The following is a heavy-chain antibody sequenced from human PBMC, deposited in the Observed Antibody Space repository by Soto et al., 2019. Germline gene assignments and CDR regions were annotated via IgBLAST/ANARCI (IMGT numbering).Heavy chain of an antibody. J-gene: IGHJ5*02. V-gene: IGHV3-23*01. Sequence: GGSLRLSCVSSGFTFSNYAMSWVRQAPGKGLEWVSSLTGSGEATYHADSVKGRFTISRDNANNTLFLQMNSLRAEDTAIYYCAKSSGWYVNNWLDPWGQGTLVTVSS. CDR3: AKSSGWYVNNWLDP. D-gene: IGHD6-19*01. CDR1: GFTFSNYA. CDR2: LTGSGEAT.